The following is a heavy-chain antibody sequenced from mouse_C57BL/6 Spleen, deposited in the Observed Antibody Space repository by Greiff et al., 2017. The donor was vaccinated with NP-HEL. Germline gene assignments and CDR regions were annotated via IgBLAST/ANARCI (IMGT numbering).Heavy chain of an antibody. CDR2: IYPSDSET. J-gene: IGHJ1*03. Sequence: QVQLQQPGAELVRPGSSVKLSCKASGYTFTSYWMDWVKQRPGQGLEWIGNIYPSDSETHYNQKFKDKATLTVDKSSSTAYMQLSSLTSEDAAVYCCTRSPPDFDVWGTGTTVTVSS. CDR3: TRSPPDFDV. V-gene: IGHV1-61*01. CDR1: GYTFTSYW.